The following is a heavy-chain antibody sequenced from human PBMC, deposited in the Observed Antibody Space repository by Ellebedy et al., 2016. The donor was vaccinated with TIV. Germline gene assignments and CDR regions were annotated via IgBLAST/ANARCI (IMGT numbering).Heavy chain of an antibody. Sequence: GESLKISXKDSGYSFTNYWLAWVHQMPGKGLEWMGIIYPGDSDTRYSPSFQGQVTISADKSISTAYLQWSSLKASDTAMYYCATNSRYGDSFYYYYYGMDVWGQGTTVTVSS. CDR1: GYSFTNYW. D-gene: IGHD4-17*01. J-gene: IGHJ6*02. CDR2: IYPGDSDT. V-gene: IGHV5-51*07. CDR3: ATNSRYGDSFYYYYYGMDV.